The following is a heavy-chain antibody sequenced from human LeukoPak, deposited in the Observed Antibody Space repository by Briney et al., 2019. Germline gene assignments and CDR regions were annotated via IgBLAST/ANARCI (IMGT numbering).Heavy chain of an antibody. CDR3: ARDGSSGYYYGMDV. D-gene: IGHD6-19*01. J-gene: IGHJ6*02. CDR1: GFTFTTYG. CDR2: IWYDGSNK. Sequence: PGRSLTLSCAAYGFTFTTYGMHWVRQPPGKGLEGVAVIWYDGSNKYYADSVKVRFTISRDNSRNAWDLQMNSLRAEDTAVYHCARDGSSGYYYGMDVWGQGTMVTVSS. V-gene: IGHV3-33*01.